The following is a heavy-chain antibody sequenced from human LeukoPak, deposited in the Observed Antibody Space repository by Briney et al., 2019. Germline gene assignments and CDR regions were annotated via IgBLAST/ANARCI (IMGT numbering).Heavy chain of an antibody. J-gene: IGHJ4*02. CDR3: ARGPGWTIAARPLDS. CDR1: GGSFSGYY. Sequence: SETLSLTCGVYGGSFSGYYWNWIRQPPGKGLEWIGEITHRGGTTYNPSFKSRVTISVDTSKNQFSLKLNSVTAADTAVYYCARGPGWTIAARPLDSWGQGNLVTVSS. CDR2: ITHRGGT. V-gene: IGHV4-34*01. D-gene: IGHD6-6*01.